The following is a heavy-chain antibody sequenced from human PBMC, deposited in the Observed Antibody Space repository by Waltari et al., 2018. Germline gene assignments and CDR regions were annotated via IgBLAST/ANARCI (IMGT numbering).Heavy chain of an antibody. V-gene: IGHV4-59*01. CDR1: GDSISSSY. D-gene: IGHD3-10*01. CDR3: ARSHYGSGDFFY. Sequence: QVQLQESGPGLGKPSETLSLTCDVSGDSISSSYWRWIRQPPRNGLQYIGYLHYTGRTNYNPALKSRVTISVDTSKNQFSLKLKSVTAADTAVYYCARSHYGSGDFFYWGQGTLVTVSS. J-gene: IGHJ4*02. CDR2: LHYTGRT.